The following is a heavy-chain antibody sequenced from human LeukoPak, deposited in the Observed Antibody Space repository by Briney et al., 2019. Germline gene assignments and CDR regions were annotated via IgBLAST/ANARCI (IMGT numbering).Heavy chain of an antibody. CDR3: ASLDYGDYAIDY. Sequence: SETLSLTCTVSGGAISSYHWSWIRQPAGKGLEWIGRIYTSGSTNYNPSLKSRVTMSVDTSKNQFSLNLSSVTAADTAVYYCASLDYGDYAIDYWGQGTLVTVSS. V-gene: IGHV4-4*07. CDR2: IYTSGST. CDR1: GGAISSYH. D-gene: IGHD4-17*01. J-gene: IGHJ4*02.